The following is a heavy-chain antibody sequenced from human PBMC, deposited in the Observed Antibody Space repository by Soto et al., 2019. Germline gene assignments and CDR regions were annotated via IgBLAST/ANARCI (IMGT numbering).Heavy chain of an antibody. CDR2: VHSNGNT. Sequence: SETLSLTCTVSGDSISNYYWAWIRQPPGKGLEWIGYVHSNGNTHHNPSLKSRVTISMDTSKNQFSLNLNSVTAADTAMYYCARQPSMIVDNKIDYWGQGTLVTVSS. V-gene: IGHV4-59*08. D-gene: IGHD3-22*01. CDR3: ARQPSMIVDNKIDY. J-gene: IGHJ4*02. CDR1: GDSISNYY.